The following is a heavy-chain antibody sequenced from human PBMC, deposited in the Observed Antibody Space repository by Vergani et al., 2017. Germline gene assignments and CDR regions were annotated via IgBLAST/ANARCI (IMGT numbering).Heavy chain of an antibody. CDR3: ATEPYFN. J-gene: IGHJ4*02. CDR1: GFTFSSFA. Sequence: EVQLLESGGGFVQPGGSLRLSCAASGFTFSSFAMSWVRQAPGMGLEWVSVISGSGGTTYYADSVKGRFTISRDNSKNTLYLQMNSLRAEDTAVYYCATEPYFNWGQGTLVTVSS. D-gene: IGHD1-14*01. V-gene: IGHV3-23*01. CDR2: ISGSGGTT.